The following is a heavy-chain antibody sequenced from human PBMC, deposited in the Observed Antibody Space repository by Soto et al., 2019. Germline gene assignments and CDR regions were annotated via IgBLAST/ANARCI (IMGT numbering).Heavy chain of an antibody. CDR1: GFTFSSYW. V-gene: IGHV3-74*01. J-gene: IGHJ5*02. D-gene: IGHD6-19*01. CDR3: AKESSSGWDWAINWSDP. CDR2: IKSDGSWA. Sequence: SLRLSCAASGFTFSSYWMHWVRQAPWKGLEWVSRIKSDGSWALYADSMEGRLAISRDNAKNTLYLQMNSLKTEDTAVYYCAKESSSGWDWAINWSDPWGQGTLVTV.